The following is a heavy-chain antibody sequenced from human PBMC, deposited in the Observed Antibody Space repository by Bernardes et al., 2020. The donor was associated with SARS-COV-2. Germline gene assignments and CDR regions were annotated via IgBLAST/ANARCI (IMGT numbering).Heavy chain of an antibody. J-gene: IGHJ6*02. Sequence: SETLSLTCTVSGVSISDYYWSWIRQPPGKGLEWIGYIFYTGSTNYNPSLKSRVTISIDTPQNQFSLKLNSVTAADSAVYYCVRARLTGYGMDVWGQGATVTVSS. D-gene: IGHD3-16*01. CDR3: VRARLTGYGMDV. CDR1: GVSISDYY. CDR2: IFYTGST. V-gene: IGHV4-59*01.